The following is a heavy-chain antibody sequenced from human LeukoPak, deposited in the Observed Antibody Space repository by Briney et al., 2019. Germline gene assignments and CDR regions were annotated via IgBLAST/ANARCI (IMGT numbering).Heavy chain of an antibody. CDR1: GFSLSSHW. V-gene: IGHV3-7*01. J-gene: IGHJ4*02. CDR2: IKQDGSEQ. D-gene: IGHD6-25*01. Sequence: GGSLRLSCAASGFSLSSHWMGWVRQAPGKGLEWVANIKQDGSEQHYLDSVKGRFAISRDNAKNSLHLQMNNLRVEDTALYYCVRSTAAAFDYWGQGTLVTVSS. CDR3: VRSTAAAFDY.